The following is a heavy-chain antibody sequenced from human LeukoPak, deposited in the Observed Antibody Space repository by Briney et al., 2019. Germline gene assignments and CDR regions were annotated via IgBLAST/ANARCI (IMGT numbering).Heavy chain of an antibody. D-gene: IGHD1-26*01. J-gene: IGHJ4*02. CDR2: IIGSGVST. Sequence: GGSLRLSCAASGFTFSSYAMNWVRQAPGRGLEWVSTIIGSGVSTFYADSAKGRFTISRDNSKNTLYLQVNSLRAEDTAVYYGAKALDLVGATVGYWGQGTLVTVSS. CDR1: GFTFSSYA. V-gene: IGHV3-23*01. CDR3: AKALDLVGATVGY.